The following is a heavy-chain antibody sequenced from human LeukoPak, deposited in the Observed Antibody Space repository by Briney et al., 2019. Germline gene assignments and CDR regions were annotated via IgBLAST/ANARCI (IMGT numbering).Heavy chain of an antibody. CDR3: ARDFPMVRGVMGFAY. Sequence: SETLSLTCTVSGGSISSYYWSWIRQPPGKGLEWIGYIYYSGSTNYNPSLKSRVTISVDTSKNQFSQKLSSVTAADTAVYYCARDFPMVRGVMGFAYWGQGTLVTVSS. J-gene: IGHJ4*02. V-gene: IGHV4-59*01. D-gene: IGHD3-10*01. CDR1: GGSISSYY. CDR2: IYYSGST.